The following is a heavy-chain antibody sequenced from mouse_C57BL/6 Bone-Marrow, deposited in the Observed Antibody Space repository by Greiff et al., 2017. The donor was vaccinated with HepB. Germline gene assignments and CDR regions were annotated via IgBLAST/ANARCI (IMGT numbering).Heavy chain of an antibody. J-gene: IGHJ2*01. CDR3: ARFPILAYYFDY. D-gene: IGHD2-12*01. Sequence: QVQLQQPGAELVKPGASVKLSCKASGYTFTSYWMHWVKQRPGQGLEWIGMIHPNSGSTNYNEKFKSKATLTVDKSSSTAYMQLSSLTSEDSAVYYCARFPILAYYFDYWGQGTTLTVSS. CDR2: IHPNSGST. CDR1: GYTFTSYW. V-gene: IGHV1-64*01.